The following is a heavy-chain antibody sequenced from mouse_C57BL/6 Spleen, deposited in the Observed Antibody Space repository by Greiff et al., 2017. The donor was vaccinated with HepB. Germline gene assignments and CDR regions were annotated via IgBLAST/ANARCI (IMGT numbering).Heavy chain of an antibody. V-gene: IGHV1-9*01. CDR3: ASTVVAYYYAMDY. Sequence: VQLQQSGAELMKPGASVKLSCKATGYTFTGYWIEWVKQRPEHGLEWIGEIFPGSGSTNYNEKFKGKATFTADTSSNTAYMQRSSLTTEDSAIYYCASTVVAYYYAMDYWGQGTSVTVSS. CDR1: GYTFTGYW. D-gene: IGHD1-1*01. J-gene: IGHJ4*01. CDR2: IFPGSGST.